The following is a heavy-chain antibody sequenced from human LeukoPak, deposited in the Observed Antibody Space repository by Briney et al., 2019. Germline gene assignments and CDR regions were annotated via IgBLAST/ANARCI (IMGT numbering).Heavy chain of an antibody. Sequence: GGSLRLSCAASGFTFSGSAMHWVRQASGKGLEWVGRIRSKANSYATAYTASVKGRFTISRDDSKNTAYLQMNSLKTEDTAVYYCTRHDEEVTMIVVDDYYYGMDVWGQGTTVTVSS. CDR3: TRHDEEVTMIVVDDYYYGMDV. J-gene: IGHJ6*02. CDR2: IRSKANSYAT. CDR1: GFTFSGSA. D-gene: IGHD3-22*01. V-gene: IGHV3-73*01.